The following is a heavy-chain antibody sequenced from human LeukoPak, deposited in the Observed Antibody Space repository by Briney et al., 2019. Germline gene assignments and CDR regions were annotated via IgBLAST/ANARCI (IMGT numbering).Heavy chain of an antibody. CDR1: GGTLSSYA. Sequence: ASVKVSCKASGGTLSSYAISWVRQAPGQGLEWMGGIIPIFGTANYAQKFQGRVTITADESTSTAYMELSSLRSEDTAVYYCARVGLRREGYYYYGMDVWGQGTTVTVSS. J-gene: IGHJ6*02. D-gene: IGHD5/OR15-5a*01. CDR3: ARVGLRREGYYYYGMDV. CDR2: IIPIFGTA. V-gene: IGHV1-69*13.